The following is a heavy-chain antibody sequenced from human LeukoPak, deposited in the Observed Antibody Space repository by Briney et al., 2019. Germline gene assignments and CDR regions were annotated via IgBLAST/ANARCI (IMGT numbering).Heavy chain of an antibody. CDR3: ARVNQGSSWYGFDY. CDR2: FDPEDGET. J-gene: IGHJ4*02. D-gene: IGHD6-13*01. V-gene: IGHV1-24*01. Sequence: GASVKVSCKVSGYTLTELSMHWVRQAPGKGLEWMGGFDPEDGETIYAQKFQGRVTMTEDTSTDTAYMELSSLRSEDTAVYYCARVNQGSSWYGFDYWGQGTLVTVSS. CDR1: GYTLTELS.